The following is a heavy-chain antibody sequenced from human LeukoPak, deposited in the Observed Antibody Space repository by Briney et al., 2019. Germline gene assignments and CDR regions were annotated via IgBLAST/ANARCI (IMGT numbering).Heavy chain of an antibody. J-gene: IGHJ5*02. CDR3: AKARYDILTGYYNWFDP. D-gene: IGHD3-9*01. V-gene: IGHV3-43*02. Sequence: GGSLRLSCAASGFTFDDYAMHWVRQAPGKGLEWVSLISGDGGSTYYADSVKGRFTISRDNSKNSLYLQMNSLRTEDTASYYCAKARYDILTGYYNWFDPWGQGSLVTVSS. CDR1: GFTFDDYA. CDR2: ISGDGGST.